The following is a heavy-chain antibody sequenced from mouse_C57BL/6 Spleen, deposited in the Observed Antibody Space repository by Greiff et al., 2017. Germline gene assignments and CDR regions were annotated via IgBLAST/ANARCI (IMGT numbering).Heavy chain of an antibody. V-gene: IGHV2-2*01. CDR3: AREGDPSTGPFAY. J-gene: IGHJ3*01. Sequence: QVQLKQSGPGLVQPSQSLSITCTVSGSSLTSYGVHWVRQSPGKGLEWLGVIWSAGSTDYNAAFISSLHISKDNSKSQFLFKMNSLQADDTAIYCGAREGDPSTGPFAYWGQGTLVTVSA. CDR2: IWSAGST. CDR1: GSSLTSYG. D-gene: IGHD4-1*02.